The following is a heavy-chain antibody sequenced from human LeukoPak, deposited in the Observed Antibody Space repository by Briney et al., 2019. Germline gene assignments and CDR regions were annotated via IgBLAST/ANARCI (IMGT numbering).Heavy chain of an antibody. J-gene: IGHJ3*02. V-gene: IGHV1-18*01. CDR2: ISAYNGNT. CDR3: ARWRGVYYYDGSDAHPFDI. Sequence: ASVQVSCKASGYTFTSYGISWVRQAPGQGLEWMGWISAYNGNTNYAQKLQGRVTMTTDTSTSTAYMELRSLRSDDTAVYYCARWRGVYYYDGSDAHPFDIWGQGTMVTVSS. CDR1: GYTFTSYG. D-gene: IGHD3-22*01.